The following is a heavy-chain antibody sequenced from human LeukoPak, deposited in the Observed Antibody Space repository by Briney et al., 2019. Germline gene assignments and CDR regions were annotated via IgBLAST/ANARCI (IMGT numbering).Heavy chain of an antibody. CDR3: ARGRHRDHASLFEY. CDR2: TYYRSKWYN. CDR1: GDSVSSNSAA. D-gene: IGHD5-24*01. V-gene: IGHV6-1*01. J-gene: IGHJ4*02. Sequence: SQTLTLTCVISGDSVSSNSAAWNWIRQSPSRGLQWLGRTYYRSKWYNDYAVSVRSRITFNPDTSNNPFSLQLNSVTPEDTAVYFCARGRHRDHASLFEYWGQGTLVTVSS.